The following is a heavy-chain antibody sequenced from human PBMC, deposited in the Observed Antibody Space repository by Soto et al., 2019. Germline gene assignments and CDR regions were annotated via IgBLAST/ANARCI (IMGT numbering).Heavy chain of an antibody. CDR3: ATPRRDYYDSSGYYAEYFQH. CDR2: FDPEDGET. CDR1: GYTLTELS. D-gene: IGHD3-22*01. Sequence: ASVKVSCKVSGYTLTELSMHWVRQAPGKGLEWMGGFDPEDGETIYAQKFQGRVTMTEDTSTDTAYMELSSLRSEDTAVYYCATPRRDYYDSSGYYAEYFQHWGQGTLVTVSS. V-gene: IGHV1-24*01. J-gene: IGHJ1*01.